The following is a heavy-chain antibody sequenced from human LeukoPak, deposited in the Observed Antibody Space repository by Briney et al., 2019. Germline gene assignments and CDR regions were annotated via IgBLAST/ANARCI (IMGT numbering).Heavy chain of an antibody. V-gene: IGHV3-21*01. CDR3: ARESNYCSSTSCYTSVPDPIDY. D-gene: IGHD2-2*02. J-gene: IGHJ4*02. Sequence: GGSLRLSCAASGFTFSSYSMNWVRQAPGKGLEWVSSINSSSSYIYYADSLRGRFTISRDNAKNSLYLQMNSLRAEDTAVYYCARESNYCSSTSCYTSVPDPIDYWGQGTLVTVSS. CDR2: INSSSSYI. CDR1: GFTFSSYS.